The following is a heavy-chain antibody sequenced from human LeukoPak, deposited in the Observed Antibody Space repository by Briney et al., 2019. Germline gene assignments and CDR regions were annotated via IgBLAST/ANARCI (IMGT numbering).Heavy chain of an antibody. CDR2: IGIAGNT. V-gene: IGHV3-13*01. CDR3: AREGSLSSSDAFDI. Sequence: PGGSLRLSCAASGFTFSNYEMHWVRLVLGKGLEWVSAIGIAGNTFYAGSVKGRFTISRENAKNSFHLQMNSLGAGDTAVYYCAREGSLSSSDAFDIWGQGTMLTVSS. J-gene: IGHJ3*02. D-gene: IGHD6-6*01. CDR1: GFTFSNYE.